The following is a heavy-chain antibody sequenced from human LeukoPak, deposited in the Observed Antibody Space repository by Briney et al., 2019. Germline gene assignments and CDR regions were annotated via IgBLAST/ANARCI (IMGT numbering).Heavy chain of an antibody. CDR1: GFTFSSYG. Sequence: GGSLRLSCAASGFTFSSYGMHWVRQAPGKGLEWVAFIRYDGSNKYYADYVKGRFTISRDNSKNTLYLQMNSLRAEDTAVYYCARDLIVGGTAILGYWGQGTLVTVSS. V-gene: IGHV3-30*02. D-gene: IGHD1-26*01. CDR2: IRYDGSNK. J-gene: IGHJ4*02. CDR3: ARDLIVGGTAILGY.